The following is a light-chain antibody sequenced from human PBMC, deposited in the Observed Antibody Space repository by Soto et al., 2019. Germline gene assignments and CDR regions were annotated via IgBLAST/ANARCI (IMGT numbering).Light chain of an antibody. J-gene: IGLJ1*01. CDR1: SSDIGTYNL. V-gene: IGLV2-23*02. Sequence: QSALTQPASVSGSPGQSITISCTGTSSDIGTYNLVSWYQQHPGKAPKLMIYEVNKRPSGVSDRFSGSKSGNTSSLTTSGLPAEDEADYYCCSYAGSSTLYVFGTGTKLTVL. CDR2: EVN. CDR3: CSYAGSSTLYV.